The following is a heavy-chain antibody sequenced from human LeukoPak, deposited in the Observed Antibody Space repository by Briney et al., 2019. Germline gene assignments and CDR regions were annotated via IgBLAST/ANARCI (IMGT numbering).Heavy chain of an antibody. CDR3: AKPQSHIVVVVAAITPEY. D-gene: IGHD2-15*01. Sequence: GGSLRLSCAASGFTFSSYAMGWVRQAPGKGLEWVSSICGSGGGTYYADSVKGRLTISRDNSKNTLYMQMNSLRAEDTAVYYCAKPQSHIVVVVAAITPEYWGQGTVVTVSS. V-gene: IGHV3-23*01. J-gene: IGHJ4*02. CDR1: GFTFSSYA. CDR2: ICGSGGGT.